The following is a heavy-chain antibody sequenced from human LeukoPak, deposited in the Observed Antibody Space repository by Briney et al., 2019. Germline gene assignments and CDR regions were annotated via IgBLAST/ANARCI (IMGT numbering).Heavy chain of an antibody. V-gene: IGHV3-21*01. Sequence: PGGSLGLSCAASGFTFSSYEMNWVRQAPGKGLEWVSSIRSSSSYMYSADSVKGRFTVSRDNAKKSLYLQMNSLRAEDTAVYYCVRDLGHSYGYGLDYWGRGTLVTVSA. D-gene: IGHD5-18*01. CDR1: GFTFSSYE. J-gene: IGHJ4*02. CDR3: VRDLGHSYGYGLDY. CDR2: IRSSSSYM.